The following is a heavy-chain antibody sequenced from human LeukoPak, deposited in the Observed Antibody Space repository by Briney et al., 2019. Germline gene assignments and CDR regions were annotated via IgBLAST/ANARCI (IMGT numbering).Heavy chain of an antibody. CDR1: GGSMSSGIYS. V-gene: IGHV4-30-2*01. D-gene: IGHD6-19*01. Sequence: PSETLSLTCAVSGGSMSSGIYSWSWVRQPPGKGLEWIGYIYHSESTYYNPSLESRVTISADTSINQFSLKLTSVTAADTSVYYCASSSCWYRRYFDYWGQGTLVTVSS. CDR2: IYHSEST. CDR3: ASSSCWYRRYFDY. J-gene: IGHJ4*02.